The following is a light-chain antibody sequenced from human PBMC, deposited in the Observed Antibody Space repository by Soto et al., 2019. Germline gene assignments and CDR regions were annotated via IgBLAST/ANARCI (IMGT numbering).Light chain of an antibody. J-gene: IGKJ1*01. V-gene: IGKV3-11*01. CDR3: QQRSGWPPTWT. CDR2: DAS. CDR1: QSLDNS. Sequence: DIVLTQSPATLSLSPGERAILSCRASQSLDNSLAWYQQKPGQSPRLLIYDASNRAAGIPARFSGSGSGTDFTLTISSLEPEDFAVYYCQQRSGWPPTWTFGQGTKVEIK.